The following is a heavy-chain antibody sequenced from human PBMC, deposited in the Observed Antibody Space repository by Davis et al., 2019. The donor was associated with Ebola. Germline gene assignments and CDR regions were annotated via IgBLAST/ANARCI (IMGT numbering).Heavy chain of an antibody. J-gene: IGHJ6*04. D-gene: IGHD1/OR15-1a*01. CDR3: ARGNNMDV. CDR2: LTGSGAGT. Sequence: PGGSLRLSCAASGFAFGHRAMSWVRQAPGKGLEWVSALTGSGAGTYYADSVKGRFTISRDNAKNTVYLEMHSLRADDTASYYCARGNNMDVWGRGTTVTVSS. V-gene: IGHV3-23*01. CDR1: GFAFGHRA.